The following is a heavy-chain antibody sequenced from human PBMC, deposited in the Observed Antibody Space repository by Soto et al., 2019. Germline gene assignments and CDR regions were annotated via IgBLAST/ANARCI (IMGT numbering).Heavy chain of an antibody. J-gene: IGHJ3*01. CDR3: TKDTVGGYSFWSGYYSDGLDV. V-gene: IGHV3-23*01. CDR1: GFTFDSYA. Sequence: EVKLLESGGGLAQPGGSLRLSCVGSGFTFDSYAISWVRQAPGERLQWIAAISGSADGTDYAHSVRGRFTISRDNAKNTVHLQMDSLRVEDTAVYFSTKDTVGGYSFWSGYYSDGLDVWGQGTLVTVS. CDR2: ISGSADGT. D-gene: IGHD3-3*01.